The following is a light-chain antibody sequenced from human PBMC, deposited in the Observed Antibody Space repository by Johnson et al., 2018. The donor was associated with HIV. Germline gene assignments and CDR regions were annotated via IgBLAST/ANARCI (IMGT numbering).Light chain of an antibody. CDR2: DNN. CDR3: GTWDTSLSVYV. Sequence: QSVLTQPPSVSAAPGQKVTISCSGSSSNIGNNYVSWYQQLPGTAPNLLIYDNNKRPSGIPDRFSGSKSGTSATLAITGLQPGDEADYYCGTWDTSLSVYVFGTGTKVTVL. J-gene: IGLJ1*01. CDR1: SSNIGNNY. V-gene: IGLV1-51*01.